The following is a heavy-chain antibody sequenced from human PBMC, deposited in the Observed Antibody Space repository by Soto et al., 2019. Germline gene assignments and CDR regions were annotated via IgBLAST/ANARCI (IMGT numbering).Heavy chain of an antibody. CDR1: GYSFTNNW. CDR2: IYPGDSDT. V-gene: IGHV5-51*01. Sequence: GASLTITCKDYGYSFTNNWIAWERQMPGKGLEWTGSIYPGDSDTRYSPSFEGQVTISADEAIDTVYLQWSSLKAPDTAMHYCARVSLYCTNGVSHFDYSGQGPLVAVYS. CDR3: ARVSLYCTNGVSHFDY. J-gene: IGHJ4*02. D-gene: IGHD2-8*01.